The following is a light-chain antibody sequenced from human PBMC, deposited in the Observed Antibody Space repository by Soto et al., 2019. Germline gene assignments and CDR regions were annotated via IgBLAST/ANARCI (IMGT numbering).Light chain of an antibody. J-gene: IGLJ3*02. CDR3: ASHTRSNTWV. V-gene: IGLV2-14*03. CDR1: TNDFSIYNY. Sequence: QSVLTQPASMSGSPGQSITISCTGATNDFSIYNYVSWFQQHPGKVPKLILYDVSNRPSGVSNRFSGSKSGNTASLTISGLQAEDEGDYYCASHTRSNTWVFGGGTTLTVL. CDR2: DVS.